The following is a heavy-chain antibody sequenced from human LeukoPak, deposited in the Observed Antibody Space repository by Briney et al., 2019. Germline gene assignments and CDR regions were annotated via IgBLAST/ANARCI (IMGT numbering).Heavy chain of an antibody. CDR3: ARRGHTAGAYVGFDD. CDR1: GYTFTSYW. D-gene: IGHD1-26*01. Sequence: GESLKISCKVSGYTFTSYWIGWVRQMLGEGLEWMGFIFPGDSDTRYNPSFQGQVTISADKSISTAYLQWSSLKASDTAMYFCARRGHTAGAYVGFDDWGQGTLVTVSS. V-gene: IGHV5-51*01. J-gene: IGHJ4*02. CDR2: IFPGDSDT.